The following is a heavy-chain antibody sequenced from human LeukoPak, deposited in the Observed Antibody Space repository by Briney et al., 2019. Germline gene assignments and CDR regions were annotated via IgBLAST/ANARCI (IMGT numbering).Heavy chain of an antibody. J-gene: IGHJ4*02. CDR3: TRGLVISY. V-gene: IGHV3-49*04. CDR2: VRNLPFGGPT. Sequence: GGSLRLSCTVSGFNFADYALSWVRQPPGQGLEWVGFVRNLPFGGPTEYAASVKGRFTISREDAKGIAYLQMNSLKPGDTAVYYCTRGLVISYWGQGTRVTVCS. D-gene: IGHD3-9*01. CDR1: GFNFADYA.